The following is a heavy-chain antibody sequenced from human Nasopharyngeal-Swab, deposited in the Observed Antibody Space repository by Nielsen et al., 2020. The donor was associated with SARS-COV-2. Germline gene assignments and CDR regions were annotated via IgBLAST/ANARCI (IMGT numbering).Heavy chain of an antibody. D-gene: IGHD6-6*01. CDR2: ISSSSSYT. V-gene: IGHV3-11*06. Sequence: GESLKISCAASGFTFSDYYMSWIRQAPGKGLEWVSYISSSSSYTNYADSVKGRFTISRDNAKNSLYLQMNSLRAEDTAVYYCARDSFTGSSHLDYWGQGTLVTVSS. CDR1: GFTFSDYY. J-gene: IGHJ4*02. CDR3: ARDSFTGSSHLDY.